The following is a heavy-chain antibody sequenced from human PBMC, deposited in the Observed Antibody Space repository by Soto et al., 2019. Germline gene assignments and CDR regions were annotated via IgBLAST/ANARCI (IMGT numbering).Heavy chain of an antibody. J-gene: IGHJ4*02. D-gene: IGHD6-19*01. V-gene: IGHV4-34*01. CDR3: AGGSRGSGWYLNY. Sequence: SETLSLTCAVYGGSFSGYYWSWIRQPPGKGLEWIGEINHSGSTNYNPSLKSRVTISVDTSKNQFSLKLSSVTAADTAVYYCAGGSRGSGWYLNYWGQGTLVTVSS. CDR2: INHSGST. CDR1: GGSFSGYY.